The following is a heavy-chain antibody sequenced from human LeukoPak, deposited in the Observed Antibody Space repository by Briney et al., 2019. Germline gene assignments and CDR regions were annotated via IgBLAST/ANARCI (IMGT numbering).Heavy chain of an antibody. V-gene: IGHV1-69*06. Sequence: SVKVSCRASGGTFSSYAISWVRQPPGQGLEWMGGIIPIFGTANYAQKFQGRVTITADKSTSTAYMELSSLRSGDTAVYYCARDLSSGWYYFDYWGQGTLVTVSS. J-gene: IGHJ4*02. CDR1: GGTFSSYA. CDR3: ARDLSSGWYYFDY. CDR2: IIPIFGTA. D-gene: IGHD6-19*01.